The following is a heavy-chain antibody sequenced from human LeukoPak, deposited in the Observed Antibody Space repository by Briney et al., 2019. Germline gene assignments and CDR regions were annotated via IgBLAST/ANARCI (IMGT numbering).Heavy chain of an antibody. V-gene: IGHV4-59*01. CDR1: GRSISSYY. J-gene: IGHJ5*02. Sequence: PSETLSLTCTVSGRSISSYYWSWIRQPPGKGLELIGYIYYSGSTNYNPSLKSRVTISVDTFKNQFSLKLSSVTAADTAVYYCARGMVRGVYNWFDPWGQGTLVTVSS. D-gene: IGHD3-10*01. CDR2: IYYSGST. CDR3: ARGMVRGVYNWFDP.